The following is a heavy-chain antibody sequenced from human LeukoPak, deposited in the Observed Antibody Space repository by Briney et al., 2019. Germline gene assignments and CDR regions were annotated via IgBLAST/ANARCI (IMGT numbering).Heavy chain of an antibody. Sequence: GESLKISCQGSGYSFTSYWISWVRQMPGKGLEWMGIIYPGDSDTRYSPSFQGQVTISADKSISTAYLQWSSLRASDTAMYYCARLESGYDSSGYHDYWGQGTLVTVSS. J-gene: IGHJ4*02. D-gene: IGHD3-22*01. CDR1: GYSFTSYW. CDR2: IYPGDSDT. V-gene: IGHV5-51*01. CDR3: ARLESGYDSSGYHDY.